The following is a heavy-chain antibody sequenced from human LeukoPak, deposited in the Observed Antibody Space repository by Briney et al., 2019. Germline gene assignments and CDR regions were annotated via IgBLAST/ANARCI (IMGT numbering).Heavy chain of an antibody. D-gene: IGHD1/OR15-1a*01. CDR3: ARGGLGNNNGQDY. V-gene: IGHV3-48*01. CDR1: GFTFSSYG. J-gene: IGHJ4*02. CDR2: IIGSSSSK. Sequence: GGSLRLSCAAAGFTFSSYGMNWDRQAPGEGLEWVSYIIGSSSSKEYADSVKGRFTISRDNAKNSLYLQMNNLRADDTAVYYCARGGLGNNNGQDYWGQGALVIVSS.